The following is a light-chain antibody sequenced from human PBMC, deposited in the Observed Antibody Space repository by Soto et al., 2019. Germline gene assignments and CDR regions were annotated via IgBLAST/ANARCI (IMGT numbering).Light chain of an antibody. J-gene: IGLJ3*02. CDR1: SSNIGSNT. V-gene: IGLV1-44*01. Sequence: QSVLTQAPSASGTPGQRVTISCSGSSSNIGSNTVSWYQQVPGTAPKVLIYSNVQRPSGVPDRFSGSKSGTSASLAIGGLKSEDEADYYCAAWDGSLNGWVFGGGTKVTVL. CDR3: AAWDGSLNGWV. CDR2: SNV.